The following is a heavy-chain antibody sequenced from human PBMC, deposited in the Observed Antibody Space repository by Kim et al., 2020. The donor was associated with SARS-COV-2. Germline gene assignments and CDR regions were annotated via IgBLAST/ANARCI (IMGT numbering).Heavy chain of an antibody. V-gene: IGHV3-53*01. CDR1: GFTVSSNY. D-gene: IGHD3-10*01. Sequence: GGSLRLSCAASGFTVSSNYMSWVRQAPGKGLEWVSVIYSGGSTYYADSVKGRFTISRDNSKNTLYLQMNSLRAEDTAVYYCARGGSVLGGSGSYFDYWGQGTLVTVSS. CDR2: IYSGGST. J-gene: IGHJ4*02. CDR3: ARGGSVLGGSGSYFDY.